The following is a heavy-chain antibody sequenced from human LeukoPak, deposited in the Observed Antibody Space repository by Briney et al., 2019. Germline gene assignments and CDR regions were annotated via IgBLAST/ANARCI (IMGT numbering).Heavy chain of an antibody. CDR2: INHSGST. Sequence: SETLSLTCAVYGGSFSGYYWSWIRQPPGKGLEWIGEINHSGSTNYNPSLKSRVTISVDTSKNQFSLKLSSVTAADTAVYYCASTMTTVTTIRFDPWGQGTLVTVSS. D-gene: IGHD4-17*01. CDR3: ASTMTTVTTIRFDP. J-gene: IGHJ5*02. V-gene: IGHV4-34*01. CDR1: GGSFSGYY.